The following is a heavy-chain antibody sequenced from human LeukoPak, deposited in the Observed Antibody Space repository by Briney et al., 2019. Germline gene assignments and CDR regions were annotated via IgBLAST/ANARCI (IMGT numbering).Heavy chain of an antibody. Sequence: ASVKVSCKASGYSFTGYSIHWVRQVPGQGLEWMGYINPNSGGTNYAQKFQGRVTMTRVTSMRTAYMELSSLRSDDTAVYYCARARTQQLSSLNYWGQGALVTVSS. CDR2: INPNSGGT. CDR3: ARARTQQLSSLNY. CDR1: GYSFTGYS. V-gene: IGHV1-2*02. D-gene: IGHD6-13*01. J-gene: IGHJ4*02.